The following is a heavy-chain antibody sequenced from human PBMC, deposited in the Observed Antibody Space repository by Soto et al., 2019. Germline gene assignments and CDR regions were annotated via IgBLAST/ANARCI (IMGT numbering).Heavy chain of an antibody. CDR1: GGTFSSYA. CDR2: IIPIFGTA. Sequence: ASVKVSCKASGGTFSSYAISWVRQAPGQGLEWMGGIIPIFGTANYAQKFQGRVTITADESTSTAYMELSSLRSEDTAVYYCARSGSSSIYYYGMDVWGQGTTVTVSS. CDR3: ARSGSSSIYYYGMDV. V-gene: IGHV1-69*13. J-gene: IGHJ6*02. D-gene: IGHD6-6*01.